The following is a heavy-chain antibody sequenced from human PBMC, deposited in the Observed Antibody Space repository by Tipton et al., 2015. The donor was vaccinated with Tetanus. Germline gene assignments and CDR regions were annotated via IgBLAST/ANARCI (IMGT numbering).Heavy chain of an antibody. V-gene: IGHV4-61*08. CDR3: ATVGLVTDSVKY. D-gene: IGHD2-21*02. Sequence: LRLSCTVSGGSVRSGDYQWNWIRQPPGKGLEWLAYLSYSGSTNSNYALKSRITISRDTSKNQISLKLTSVSAADTAVYYCATVGLVTDSVKYWGQGTLVTVSS. J-gene: IGHJ4*01. CDR2: LSYSGST. CDR1: GGSVRSGDYQ.